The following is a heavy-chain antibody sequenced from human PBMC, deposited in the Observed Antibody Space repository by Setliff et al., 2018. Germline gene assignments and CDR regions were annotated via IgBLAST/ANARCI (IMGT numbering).Heavy chain of an antibody. D-gene: IGHD5-18*01. CDR3: ARHYPNGGYSYGGDWFDP. J-gene: IGHJ5*02. V-gene: IGHV4-59*01. CDR1: GGSISTYY. Sequence: NPSETLSLTCTVSGGSISTYYWSWIRQPPGKGLEWIGYVYYSGIANYSPSLKSRLTRSVDTSKNQFSLKLRSLTAADTAVYYCARHYPNGGYSYGGDWFDPWGQGTLVTVS. CDR2: VYYSGIA.